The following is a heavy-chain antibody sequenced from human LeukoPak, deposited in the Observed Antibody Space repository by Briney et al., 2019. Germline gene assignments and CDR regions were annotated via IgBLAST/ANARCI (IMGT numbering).Heavy chain of an antibody. D-gene: IGHD1-26*01. CDR2: ISSSSSYI. CDR3: ASGHGSSDAFDI. V-gene: IGHV3-21*01. J-gene: IGHJ3*02. CDR1: GFTFSSYS. Sequence: KTGGSLRLSCAASGFTFSSYSMNWVRQAPGKGLEWVSSISSSSSYIYYADSVKGRFTISRDNAKNSLYLQMNSLRAEDTAVYYCASGHGSSDAFDIWGQGTMVTVSS.